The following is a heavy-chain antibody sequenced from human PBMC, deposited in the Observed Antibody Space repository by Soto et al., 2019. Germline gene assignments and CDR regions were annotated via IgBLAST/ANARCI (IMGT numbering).Heavy chain of an antibody. Sequence: GGSLRLSCAASGFTFSSYAMSWVRRAPGKGLEWVSGISGSGRITKYADSVKGRFIISRDNFKNTLFLQMNSLRAEDTAVYYCAKDVHYDIVTGIEYFHHWAQGTXVTVSS. CDR3: AKDVHYDIVTGIEYFHH. D-gene: IGHD3-9*01. J-gene: IGHJ1*01. CDR2: ISGSGRIT. V-gene: IGHV3-23*01. CDR1: GFTFSSYA.